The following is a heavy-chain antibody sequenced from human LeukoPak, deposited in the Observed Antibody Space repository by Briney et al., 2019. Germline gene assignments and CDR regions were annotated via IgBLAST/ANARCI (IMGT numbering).Heavy chain of an antibody. CDR1: GYTFTGYY. J-gene: IGHJ4*02. D-gene: IGHD3-16*02. CDR2: INPNSGGT. Sequence: ASVKVSCKASGYTFTGYYMHWVRQAPGQGLEWMGRINPNSGGTNYAQKFQGRVTMTRDTSISTAYMELSRLRSDDTAVYYCARPSSEYDYVWGSYRYTYYFDYWGQGTLVTVSS. V-gene: IGHV1-2*06. CDR3: ARPSSEYDYVWGSYRYTYYFDY.